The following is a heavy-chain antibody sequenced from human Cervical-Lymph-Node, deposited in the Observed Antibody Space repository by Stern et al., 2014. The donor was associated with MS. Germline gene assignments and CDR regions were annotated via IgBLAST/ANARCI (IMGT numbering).Heavy chain of an antibody. CDR2: IIPLFDTS. D-gene: IGHD5-24*01. J-gene: IGHJ4*02. CDR3: ATEGEMTTIGLDY. Sequence: QVQLVQSGAAVKKPGSSVKVSCRKTGGTFNNSAISWVRQAPGQGLEWMGGIIPLFDTSHYAQKFQGRVTITADKSTTTAHMELSRLRSDDTAVYYCATEGEMTTIGLDYWGQGTLVTVSS. CDR1: GGTFNNSA. V-gene: IGHV1-69*06.